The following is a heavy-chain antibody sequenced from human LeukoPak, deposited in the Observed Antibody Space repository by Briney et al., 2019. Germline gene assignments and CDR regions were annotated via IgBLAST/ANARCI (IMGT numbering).Heavy chain of an antibody. D-gene: IGHD4-17*01. CDR2: INHSGST. V-gene: IGHV4-34*01. Sequence: PSETLSLTCAVYGGSFSGCYWSLIRQPPGKGLEWIGEINHSGSTNYNPSLKSRVTISVDTSKNQFSLKLSSVTAADTAVYYCARGPNYGDYYFDYWGQGTLVTVSS. CDR3: ARGPNYGDYYFDY. CDR1: GGSFSGCY. J-gene: IGHJ4*02.